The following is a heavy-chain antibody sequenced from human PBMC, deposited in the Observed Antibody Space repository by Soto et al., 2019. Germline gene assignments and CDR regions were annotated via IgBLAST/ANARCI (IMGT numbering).Heavy chain of an antibody. D-gene: IGHD2-15*01. J-gene: IGHJ3*02. CDR3: AREPLLLGYCCGGRCYSDAFLI. CDR1: GYTFTSYA. CDR2: INAGNGNT. Sequence: ASVKVSCKASGYTFTSYAMHWVRQAPGQRLEWMGWINAGNGNTKYSQKFQGRVTITRDTSASTAYMELSSLRSEDTAVYYCAREPLLLGYCCGGRCYSDAFLISCPTPIVSV. V-gene: IGHV1-3*01.